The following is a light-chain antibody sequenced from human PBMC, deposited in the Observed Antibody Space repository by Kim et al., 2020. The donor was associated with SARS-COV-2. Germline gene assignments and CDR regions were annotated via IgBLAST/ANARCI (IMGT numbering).Light chain of an antibody. Sequence: DIQMTQSPSSLSASVGDRVTITCRASQAISNNLGWYQQRPGKRPILLIYEASTLQSGVPSRFSGSGFGTDFTFTISSLQPEDFATYYCQNYDSAPLTFGGGTKVDIK. CDR2: EAS. J-gene: IGKJ4*01. CDR3: QNYDSAPLT. V-gene: IGKV1-27*01. CDR1: QAISNN.